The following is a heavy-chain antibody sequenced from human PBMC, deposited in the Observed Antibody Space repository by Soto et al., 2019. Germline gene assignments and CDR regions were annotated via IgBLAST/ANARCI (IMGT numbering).Heavy chain of an antibody. D-gene: IGHD6-13*01. CDR3: ARAQGQQLVRDHWFDP. V-gene: IGHV1-69*06. J-gene: IGHJ5*02. CDR1: GGTFSSYA. Sequence: SVKVSCKASGGTFSSYAISWVRQAPGQGLEWMGGIIPIFGTANYAQKFQGRVTITADKSTSTAYMELSSLRSEDTAVYYCARAQGQQLVRDHWFDPWGQGTLATVSS. CDR2: IIPIFGTA.